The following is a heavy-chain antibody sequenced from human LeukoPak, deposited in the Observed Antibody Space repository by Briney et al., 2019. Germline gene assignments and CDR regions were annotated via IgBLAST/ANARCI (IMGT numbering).Heavy chain of an antibody. D-gene: IGHD6-13*01. J-gene: IGHJ3*02. CDR1: RFNFDSYA. CDR3: AREPLVAAAGTVGAFDI. V-gene: IGHV3-23*01. CDR2: ISGNGGSA. Sequence: GGSLRLSCAASRFNFDSYAMTWVRQAPGKGLEWVSTISGNGGSAYYADSVKGRFTISRDNSQNTLSLQMNSLRADDTAVYYCAREPLVAAAGTVGAFDIWGQGTMVTVSS.